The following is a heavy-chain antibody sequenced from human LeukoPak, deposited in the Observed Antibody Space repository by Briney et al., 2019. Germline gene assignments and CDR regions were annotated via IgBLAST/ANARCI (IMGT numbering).Heavy chain of an antibody. CDR3: ARAYSSGYSSRNWFDP. CDR1: GGSISSSNW. V-gene: IGHV4-4*02. Sequence: SGTLSLTCAVSGGSISSSNWWSWVRQPPGKGLEWIGEIYHSGSTNYNPSLKSRVTISVDKSKNQFSLKLSSVTAADTAVYYCARAYSSGYSSRNWFDPWGQGTLVTVSS. J-gene: IGHJ5*02. D-gene: IGHD6-13*01. CDR2: IYHSGST.